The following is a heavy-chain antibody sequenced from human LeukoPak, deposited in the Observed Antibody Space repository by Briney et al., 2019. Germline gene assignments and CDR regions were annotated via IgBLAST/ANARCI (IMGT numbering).Heavy chain of an antibody. J-gene: IGHJ3*02. CDR2: TSFDGSHK. V-gene: IGHV3-30*09. CDR3: ANSIVVGAFDI. D-gene: IGHD2-21*01. CDR1: GFIFRDYG. Sequence: GRSLRLSCEASGFIFRDYGMVWVRQAPGKGLEWLAVTSFDGSHKDHAQSVRGRLAISRDNSKNTLYLQMNSLRAEDTAVYYCANSIVVGAFDIWGQGTMVTVSS.